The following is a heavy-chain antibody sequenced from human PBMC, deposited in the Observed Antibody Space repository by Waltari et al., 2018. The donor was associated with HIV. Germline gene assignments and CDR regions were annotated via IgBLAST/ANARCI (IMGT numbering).Heavy chain of an antibody. CDR1: GDRVSSTRAA. D-gene: IGHD6-19*01. Sequence: QGQLQQSGPGLVKPSQTLSLTCVISGDRVSSTRAAWNWIRQSPSRGLEWLGRTYYRSRWYNEYAVSVKSRITINQDTSKNQFSLQLKSVTPEDTAVYYCVRGGQWLNWFGPWGPGTLVTVSS. V-gene: IGHV6-1*01. J-gene: IGHJ5*02. CDR3: VRGGQWLNWFGP. CDR2: TYYRSRWYN.